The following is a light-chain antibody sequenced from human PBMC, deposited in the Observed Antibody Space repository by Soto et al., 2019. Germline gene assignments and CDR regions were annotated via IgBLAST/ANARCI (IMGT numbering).Light chain of an antibody. V-gene: IGKV3-20*01. J-gene: IGKJ1*01. Sequence: IVLTQSPGTLSLSPGERATLSCRASQSVRNNYLAWYQQRPGQAPRLLIYAASSRATGIPDRFSGSGPGTDFNLTISSLAPDDFELYYCQQYGTAPRTFGQGTKVDIK. CDR3: QQYGTAPRT. CDR2: AAS. CDR1: QSVRNNY.